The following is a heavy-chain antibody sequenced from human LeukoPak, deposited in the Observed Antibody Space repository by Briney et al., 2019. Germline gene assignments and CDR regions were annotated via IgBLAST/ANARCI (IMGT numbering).Heavy chain of an antibody. CDR1: GFTFSSYS. Sequence: GGSLRLSCAASGFTFSSYSMNWVRQAPGKGLEWVSSISSSSSYIYYADSVKGRFTISRDNAKNSLYLQMNSLRAEDAAVYYCARRPYSSSSGPNDYWGQGTLVTVSS. D-gene: IGHD6-6*01. CDR2: ISSSSSYI. J-gene: IGHJ4*02. V-gene: IGHV3-21*01. CDR3: ARRPYSSSSGPNDY.